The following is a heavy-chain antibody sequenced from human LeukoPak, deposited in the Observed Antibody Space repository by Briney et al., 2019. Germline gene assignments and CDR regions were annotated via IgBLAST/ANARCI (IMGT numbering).Heavy chain of an antibody. Sequence: SETLSLTCTVSGGSISSSSYYWGWIRQPPGKGLEWIGSIYYSGSNYYNPDLKSRVTISVDTSKTQSSLKLSSVTAADTAVYYCARLVPSNLWFGEIAPQADYWGQGTLVTVSS. J-gene: IGHJ4*02. CDR3: ARLVPSNLWFGEIAPQADY. CDR1: GGSISSSSYY. CDR2: IYYSGSN. D-gene: IGHD3-10*01. V-gene: IGHV4-39*01.